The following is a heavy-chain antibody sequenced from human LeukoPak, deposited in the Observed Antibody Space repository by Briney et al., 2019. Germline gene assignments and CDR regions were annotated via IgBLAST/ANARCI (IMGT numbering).Heavy chain of an antibody. CDR3: ARLGYSSSPGDAFDI. Sequence: GESLQISCQGSGYSFTSYWIGWVRQLPGKGLEWMGIIYAGDSDTRYSPSFQGQVTISADKSISTAYLQWSSLKASDPAMYYCARLGYSSSPGDAFDIWGQGTMVTVSS. CDR2: IYAGDSDT. CDR1: GYSFTSYW. V-gene: IGHV5-51*01. D-gene: IGHD6-13*01. J-gene: IGHJ3*02.